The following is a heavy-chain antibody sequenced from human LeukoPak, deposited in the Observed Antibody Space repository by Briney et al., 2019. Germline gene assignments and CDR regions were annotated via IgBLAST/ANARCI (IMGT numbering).Heavy chain of an antibody. D-gene: IGHD3-10*01. Sequence: GGSLRLSCAASGFTFSSYAMSWVRQAPGKGLEWVSVIYSGGSTYYADSVKGRFTISRDNSKNTLYLQMNSLRAEDTAVYYCARSMVRGVIKTYYFDYWGQGTLVTVSS. CDR3: ARSMVRGVIKTYYFDY. CDR1: GFTFSSYA. J-gene: IGHJ4*02. CDR2: IYSGGST. V-gene: IGHV3-66*01.